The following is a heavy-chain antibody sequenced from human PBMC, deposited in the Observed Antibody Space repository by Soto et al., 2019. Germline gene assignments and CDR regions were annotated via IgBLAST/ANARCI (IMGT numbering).Heavy chain of an antibody. CDR1: GFTFNDYY. D-gene: IGHD6-6*01. J-gene: IGHJ4*02. Sequence: GGSLRLSCAASGFTFNDYYMSWVRQAPGKGLEWVSKISSSSTYATYADSVKGRFTISIDNAKNSVFLQMNSLRAEDTAVYYCARDSSMAGRPFDYWGQGTQVTVSS. CDR3: ARDSSMAGRPFDY. V-gene: IGHV3-11*06. CDR2: ISSSSTYA.